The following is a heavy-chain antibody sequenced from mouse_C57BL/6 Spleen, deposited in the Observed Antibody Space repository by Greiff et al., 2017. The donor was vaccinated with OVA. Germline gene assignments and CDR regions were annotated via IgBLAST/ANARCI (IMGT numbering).Heavy chain of an antibody. CDR3: AGYLYGNYVDY. V-gene: IGHV1-76*01. CDR1: GYTFTDYY. CDR2: IYPGSGNT. J-gene: IGHJ2*01. Sequence: QVQLQQSGAELVRPGASVKLSCKASGYTFTDYYINWVKQRPGQGLEWIARIYPGSGNTYYNEKFKGKATLTAEKSSSTAYMQLSSLTSEDSAVYFCAGYLYGNYVDYWGQGTTLTVSS. D-gene: IGHD2-1*01.